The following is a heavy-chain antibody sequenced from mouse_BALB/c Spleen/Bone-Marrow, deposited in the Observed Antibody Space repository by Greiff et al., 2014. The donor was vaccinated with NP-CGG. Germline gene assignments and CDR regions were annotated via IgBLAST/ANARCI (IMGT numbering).Heavy chain of an antibody. CDR2: INPNNGDT. D-gene: IGHD2-10*01. Sequence: VHVKQSGPELVKPGASVKMSCKASGYTFTDYYMKWVKQSHGKSLEWIGDINPNNGDTFYNQKFKGKATLTVDKSSSTAYMQLNSLTSEDSAVYYCTRSAYYGNSRFFDYWGQGTTLTVSS. CDR3: TRSAYYGNSRFFDY. CDR1: GYTFTDYY. V-gene: IGHV1-26*01. J-gene: IGHJ2*01.